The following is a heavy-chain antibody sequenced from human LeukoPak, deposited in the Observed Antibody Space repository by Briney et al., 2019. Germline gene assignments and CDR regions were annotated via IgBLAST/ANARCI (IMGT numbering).Heavy chain of an antibody. D-gene: IGHD3-9*01. J-gene: IGHJ6*02. CDR3: ARDLIELRYFDWLTGYYYGMDV. V-gene: IGHV1-18*01. CDR2: ISAYNGNT. CDR1: GYTFTSYG. Sequence: ASVKVSCKASGYTFTSYGISWVRQAPGQGLEGVGWISAYNGNTNYAQKLQGRVTMTTDTSTSTAYMELRSLRSDDTAVYYCARDLIELRYFDWLTGYYYGMDVWGQGTTVTVSS.